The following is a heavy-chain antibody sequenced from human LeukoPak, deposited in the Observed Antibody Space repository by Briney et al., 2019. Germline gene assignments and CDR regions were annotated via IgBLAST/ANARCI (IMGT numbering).Heavy chain of an antibody. CDR2: VRGSGGST. J-gene: IGHJ4*02. CDR1: GFTFSSYA. Sequence: GGSLRLSCAASGFTFSSYAMSWVRQAAGKGGEWVSAVRGSGGSTYYADSVKGRFTISRDNSKNTLYLQMNRLRAEDTAVYYCAKASSGSYYNAYFDYWGQGTLVTVSS. V-gene: IGHV3-23*01. D-gene: IGHD3-10*01. CDR3: AKASSGSYYNAYFDY.